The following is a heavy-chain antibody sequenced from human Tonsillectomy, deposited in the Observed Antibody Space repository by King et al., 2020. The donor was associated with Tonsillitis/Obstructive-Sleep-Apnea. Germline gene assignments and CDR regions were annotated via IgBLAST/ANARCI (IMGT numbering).Heavy chain of an antibody. D-gene: IGHD3-16*01. V-gene: IGHV4-61*08. CDR2: ISYSGST. CDR1: GGSVSGSGSY. CDR3: ARECGNTVGFDS. Sequence: VQLQESGPGLVKPSETLSLTCTVSGGSVSGSGSYWSWIRQPPGKGLEWIGYISYSGSTNYNPSLKSRVTISVDTSKNQFSLRLTSVTAADSAVYFCARECGNTVGFDSWGQGTLLTVSS. J-gene: IGHJ4*02.